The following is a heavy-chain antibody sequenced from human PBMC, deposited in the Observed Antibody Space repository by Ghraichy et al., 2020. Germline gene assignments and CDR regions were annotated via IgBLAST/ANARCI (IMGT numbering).Heavy chain of an antibody. J-gene: IGHJ4*02. CDR3: ARSRVSSSSESPIYYFDY. Sequence: SQTLSLTCTVSGGSISSYYWSWIRQPAGKGLEWIGRIYTSGSTNYNPSLKSRVTMSVDTSKNQFSLKLSSVTATDTAVYYCARSRVSSSSESPIYYFDYWGQGTLVTVSS. D-gene: IGHD6-6*01. CDR2: IYTSGST. CDR1: GGSISSYY. V-gene: IGHV4-4*07.